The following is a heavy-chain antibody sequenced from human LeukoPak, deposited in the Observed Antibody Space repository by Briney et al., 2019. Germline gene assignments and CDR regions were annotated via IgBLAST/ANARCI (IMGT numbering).Heavy chain of an antibody. CDR1: GFSFSNYA. J-gene: IGHJ4*02. Sequence: GGSLRLSCAASGFSFSNYAMNWVRQAPGKGLEWVAVIPYDGSNKYYADSVKGRFTISRENSKNRLYLQMNSLRAEDTAVYYCARAEGYGGELDSWGQGTLVTVSS. V-gene: IGHV3-30*04. D-gene: IGHD4-23*01. CDR3: ARAEGYGGELDS. CDR2: IPYDGSNK.